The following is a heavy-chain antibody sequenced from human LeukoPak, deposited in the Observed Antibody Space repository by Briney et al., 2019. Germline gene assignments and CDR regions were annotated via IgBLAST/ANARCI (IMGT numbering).Heavy chain of an antibody. CDR3: ARSAKDIVVVVAASIDY. CDR2: INTDGSST. Sequence: GGSLRLSCAASGFTFSSYWMHWVRQAPGEGLVWVSRINTDGSSTNYADSVKGRFTISRDNAKNSLYLQMNSLRAEDTAVYYCARSAKDIVVVVAASIDYWGQGTLVTVSS. D-gene: IGHD2-15*01. V-gene: IGHV3-74*01. J-gene: IGHJ4*02. CDR1: GFTFSSYW.